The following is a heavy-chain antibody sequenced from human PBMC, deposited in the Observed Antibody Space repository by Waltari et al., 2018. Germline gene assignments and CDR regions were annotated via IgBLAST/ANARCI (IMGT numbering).Heavy chain of an antibody. CDR1: GFTVSSNY. Sequence: EVQLVETGGGLIQPGGSLRLSCAASGFTVSSNYMSWVRQAPGKGLWWVSVIYSGGSTYDADSVKGRFTISRDNSKNTLYLQMNSLRAEDTAVYYCARGDSSGYLGYAFDIWGQGTMVTVSS. CDR2: IYSGGST. CDR3: ARGDSSGYLGYAFDI. J-gene: IGHJ3*02. V-gene: IGHV3-53*02. D-gene: IGHD3-22*01.